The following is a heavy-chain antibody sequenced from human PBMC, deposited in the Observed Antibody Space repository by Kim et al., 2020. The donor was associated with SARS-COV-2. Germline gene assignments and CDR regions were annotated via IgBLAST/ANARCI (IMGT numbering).Heavy chain of an antibody. CDR1: GFTFGDYY. V-gene: IGHV3-11*06. D-gene: IGHD1-7*01. CDR3: ARLHDRNYSAPFDY. J-gene: IGHJ4*02. Sequence: GGSLRLSCAASGFTFGDYYMSWLRRAPGKGLEWLSYISSSSSYTKYADSVKGRFTISRDNAKNSLYLQMNNLGAGDTAVYYCARLHDRNYSAPFDYWGQG. CDR2: ISSSSSYT.